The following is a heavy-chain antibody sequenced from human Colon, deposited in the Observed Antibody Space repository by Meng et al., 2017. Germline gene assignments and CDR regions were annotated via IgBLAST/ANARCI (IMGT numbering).Heavy chain of an antibody. J-gene: IGHJ4*02. CDR2: IYAYNGNT. V-gene: IGHV1-18*01. Sequence: QVQLVQSGVEVNKPGASLSVSCNVSGYTFTRYGISWVRQAPGQGLEWMGWIYAYNGNTYYAQNIQGRVTMTTDTSTTTAYMELRSLRSDDTAVYYCARESVDTAMVDYWGQGTLVTVSS. CDR1: GYTFTRYG. D-gene: IGHD5-18*01. CDR3: ARESVDTAMVDY.